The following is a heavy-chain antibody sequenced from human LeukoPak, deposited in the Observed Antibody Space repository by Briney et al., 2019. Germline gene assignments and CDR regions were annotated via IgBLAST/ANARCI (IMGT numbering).Heavy chain of an antibody. Sequence: GASVKVSCKASGYTFTGYYMHWVRQAPGQGLEWMGWINPNSGDANYAQKFQGRVTMTRDTSISTAYMELSRLRSDDTAVYYCARAGPLYRGAYLGYWGQGTLVTVSS. CDR3: ARAGPLYRGAYLGY. D-gene: IGHD1-26*01. CDR1: GYTFTGYY. CDR2: INPNSGDA. V-gene: IGHV1-2*02. J-gene: IGHJ4*02.